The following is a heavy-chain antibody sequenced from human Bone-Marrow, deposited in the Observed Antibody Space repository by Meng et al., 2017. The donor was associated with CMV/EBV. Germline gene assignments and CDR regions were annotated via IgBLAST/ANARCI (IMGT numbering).Heavy chain of an antibody. CDR1: GYTFTSYY. V-gene: IGHV1-46*01. J-gene: IGHJ3*02. Sequence: ASVKVSCKASGYTFTSYYMHWVRQAPGQGLEWMGIINPSGGSTSYAQKFQGRVTMTRDTSTSTVYMELSSLRSEDTAVYYCARVLAFGSSGYYRPDAFDIRGQGTMVTVSS. CDR3: ARVLAFGSSGYYRPDAFDI. CDR2: INPSGGST. D-gene: IGHD3-22*01.